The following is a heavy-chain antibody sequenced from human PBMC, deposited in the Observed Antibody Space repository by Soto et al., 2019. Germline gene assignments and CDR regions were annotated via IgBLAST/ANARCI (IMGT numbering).Heavy chain of an antibody. CDR1: GGSFSGYY. D-gene: IGHD3-10*01. V-gene: IGHV4-34*01. Sequence: SETLSLTCAVYGGSFSGYYWSWIRQPPGKGLEWIGEINHSGSTNYNPSLKSRVTISVDTSKNQFSLKLRSVTAADTAVYYCARQYYYGSGSYWFDPWGQGTLVTVSS. CDR3: ARQYYYGSGSYWFDP. CDR2: INHSGST. J-gene: IGHJ5*02.